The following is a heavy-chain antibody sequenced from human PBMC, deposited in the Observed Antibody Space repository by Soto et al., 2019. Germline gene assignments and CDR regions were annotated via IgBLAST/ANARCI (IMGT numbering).Heavy chain of an antibody. CDR1: GYTFTSYA. J-gene: IGHJ6*02. V-gene: IGHV1-3*01. CDR3: ARDLVLRYFDWLGGTYYYGMDV. D-gene: IGHD3-9*01. CDR2: INAGNGNT. Sequence: GASVKVSCKASGYTFTSYAMHWVRQAPGQRLEWMGWINAGNGNTKYSQKFQGRVTMTTDTSTSTAYMELRSLRSDDTAVYYCARDLVLRYFDWLGGTYYYGMDVWGQGTTVTVS.